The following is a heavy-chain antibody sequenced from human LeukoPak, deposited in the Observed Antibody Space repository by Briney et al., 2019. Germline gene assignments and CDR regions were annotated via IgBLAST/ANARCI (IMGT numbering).Heavy chain of an antibody. V-gene: IGHV3-74*01. CDR2: IDGGGSST. CDR1: GFTFSYHW. J-gene: IGHJ4*01. D-gene: IGHD3-22*01. CDR3: ARGPGSSGGAYVGDY. Sequence: GGSLRLSCGASGFTFSYHWVHWVRQVPGEGLVWVSRIDGGGSSTSYADSVKGRFSISRDNAKSTLYLQMSSLRAEDTAVYYCARGPGSSGGAYVGDYWGPGTLVTVSS.